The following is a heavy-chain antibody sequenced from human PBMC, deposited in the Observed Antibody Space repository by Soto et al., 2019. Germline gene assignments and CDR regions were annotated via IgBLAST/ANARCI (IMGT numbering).Heavy chain of an antibody. D-gene: IGHD6-6*01. CDR2: IYHSGST. CDR3: ARNPKKSRGSSSSFLDY. Sequence: SETLSLTCAVSGGSISSSNWWSWVRQPPGKGLEWIGEIYHSGSTNYNPSLKSRVTISVDKSKNQSSLKLSSVTAADTAVYYCARNPKKSRGSSSSFLDYWGQGTLVTVSS. CDR1: GGSISSSNW. J-gene: IGHJ4*02. V-gene: IGHV4-4*02.